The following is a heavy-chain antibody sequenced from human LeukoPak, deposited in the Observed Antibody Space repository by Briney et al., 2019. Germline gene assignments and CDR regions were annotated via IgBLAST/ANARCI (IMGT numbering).Heavy chain of an antibody. Sequence: PSETLSLTCSVSGGSISNSSYYWGWIRQPPGKGLEWIGSIYYSVRTYYNPSLKSRVTISVDTSKNQFSLKLSSVTAADTAVYYCARHGGMVGATPFDYWGQGTLVTVSS. CDR2: IYYSVRT. V-gene: IGHV4-39*01. CDR3: ARHGGMVGATPFDY. CDR1: GGSISNSSYY. D-gene: IGHD1-26*01. J-gene: IGHJ4*02.